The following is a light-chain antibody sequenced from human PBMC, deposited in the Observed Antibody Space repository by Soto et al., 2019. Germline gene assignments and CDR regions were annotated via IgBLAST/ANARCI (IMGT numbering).Light chain of an antibody. CDR2: GAS. CDR1: QRVYERY. V-gene: IGKV3-20*01. J-gene: IGKJ5*01. Sequence: EIVLTKSPATRSLSPGERATLSCGASQRVYERYLAWYQQKPGQSPRLLIYGASTRATGIPDRFIGSGSGTGFTLTIRRLEPEDFAVYFCQQYGDSITFGQGTRLEIK. CDR3: QQYGDSIT.